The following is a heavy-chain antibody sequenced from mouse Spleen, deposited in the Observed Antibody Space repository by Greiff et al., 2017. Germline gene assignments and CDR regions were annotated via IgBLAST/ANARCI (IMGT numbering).Heavy chain of an antibody. V-gene: IGHV2-6-5*01. Sequence: VKLVESGPGLVAPSQSLSITCTVSGFSLTDYGVSWIRQPPGKGLEWLGVIWGGGSTYYNSALKSRLSISKDNSKSQVFLKMNSLQTDDTAMYYCAKTSYYRYDGRFDYWGQGTTLTVSS. J-gene: IGHJ2*01. D-gene: IGHD2-14*01. CDR3: AKTSYYRYDGRFDY. CDR1: GFSLTDYG. CDR2: IWGGGST.